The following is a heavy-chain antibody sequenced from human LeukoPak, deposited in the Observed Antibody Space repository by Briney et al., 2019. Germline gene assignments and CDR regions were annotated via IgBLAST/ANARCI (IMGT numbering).Heavy chain of an antibody. V-gene: IGHV3-21*06. J-gene: IGHJ5*02. CDR3: ARDLPRTSGP. D-gene: IGHD3-10*01. CDR1: GFTFSNYI. Sequence: GGSLRLSCAASGFTFSNYIMNWVRQAPGKGLEWVSFISSTSTYIYYADSLKGRFTISRDNARNSLYLQMNSLRAEDTAVYYCARDLPRTSGPWGQGTLVTVSS. CDR2: ISSTSTYI.